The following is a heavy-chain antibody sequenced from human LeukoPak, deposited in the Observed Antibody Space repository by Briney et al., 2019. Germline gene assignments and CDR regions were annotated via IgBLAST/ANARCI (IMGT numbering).Heavy chain of an antibody. D-gene: IGHD5-12*01. CDR3: ASQTYSGYGGNNWYDP. J-gene: IGHJ5*02. V-gene: IGHV4-4*07. CDR1: GGSISSYY. CDR2: IYTSGST. Sequence: SETLSLTCTVSGGSISSYYWSWIRQPAGKELEWIGRIYTSGSTNYNPSLKSRVTMSLDTYKNQFSLKLSSVTAADTAVYYCASQTYSGYGGNNWYDPWGQGTLVTVSS.